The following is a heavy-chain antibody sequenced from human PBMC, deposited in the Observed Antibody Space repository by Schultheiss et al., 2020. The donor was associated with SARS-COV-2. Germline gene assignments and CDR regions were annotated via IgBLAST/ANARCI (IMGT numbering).Heavy chain of an antibody. Sequence: GGSLRLSCAASGFTFSSYSMNWVRQAPGKGLEWVSSISSSSSYIYYADSVKGRFTISRDNAKNSLYLQMNSLRAEDTAVYYCAKDGGICSGGSCYSGEGNDYWGQGTLVTVSS. V-gene: IGHV3-21*01. CDR3: AKDGGICSGGSCYSGEGNDY. J-gene: IGHJ4*02. D-gene: IGHD2-15*01. CDR1: GFTFSSYS. CDR2: ISSSSSYI.